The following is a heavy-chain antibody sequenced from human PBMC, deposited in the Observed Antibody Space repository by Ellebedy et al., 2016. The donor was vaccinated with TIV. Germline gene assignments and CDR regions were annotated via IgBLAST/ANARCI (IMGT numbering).Heavy chain of an antibody. V-gene: IGHV3-30*04. J-gene: IGHJ4*02. Sequence: GESLKISXAASGFTFHAYALPWVRQAPGKGLEWVGLISYDGSNESYGSTVKGRFTISRDNSKNTLYLQVNSLRAGDTAVYYCARDGSSGTYYPYFAYYFDSWGQGTLVTVSS. D-gene: IGHD3-22*01. CDR3: ARDGSSGTYYPYFAYYFDS. CDR1: GFTFHAYA. CDR2: ISYDGSNE.